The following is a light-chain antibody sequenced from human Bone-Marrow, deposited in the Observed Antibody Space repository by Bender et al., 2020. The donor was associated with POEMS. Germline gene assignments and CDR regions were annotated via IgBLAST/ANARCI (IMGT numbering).Light chain of an antibody. Sequence: QSVLTQPPSASGTPWQRVTISCSGSSSKFGSYPVNWYQQLPGAAPKLVIFNNSQRPSGVPDRFSGSNSGTSASLAISGRLSDDEADFYCATWDDSLNGWVFGGGTKLTVL. CDR2: NNS. CDR1: SSKFGSYP. CDR3: ATWDDSLNGWV. J-gene: IGLJ3*02. V-gene: IGLV1-44*01.